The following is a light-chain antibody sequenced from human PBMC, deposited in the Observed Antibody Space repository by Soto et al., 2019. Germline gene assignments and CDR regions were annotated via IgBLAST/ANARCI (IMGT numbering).Light chain of an antibody. CDR1: GSGIRDYNY. V-gene: IGLV2-14*01. CDR2: EVS. CDR3: SSKSPDF. Sequence: QSALTQPASVSGSPGQSITISCTGTGSGIRDYNYVSWYQQLPGNAPKLIMYEVSNRPSGISNRFSGSKSGNTASLTISGLQAEDEADYYCSSKSPDFFGTGTKVTVL. J-gene: IGLJ1*01.